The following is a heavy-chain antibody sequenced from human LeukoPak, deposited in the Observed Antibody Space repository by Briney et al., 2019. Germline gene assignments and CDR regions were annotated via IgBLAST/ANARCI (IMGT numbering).Heavy chain of an antibody. CDR1: GGSISSYY. D-gene: IGHD1-26*01. CDR3: ARGPPTTALTYFQH. V-gene: IGHV4-4*07. CDR2: IYTSGST. J-gene: IGHJ1*01. Sequence: SETLSLTCTVSGGSISSYYWSWIRQPAGKGLEWIRRIYTSGSTNYNPSLKSRDTMSVDTSKNQFSLKLSSVTAADTAVYYCARGPPTTALTYFQHWGQGTLVTVSS.